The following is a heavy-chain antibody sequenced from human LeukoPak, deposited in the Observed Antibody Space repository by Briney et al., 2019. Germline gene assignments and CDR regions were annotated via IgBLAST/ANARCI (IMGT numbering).Heavy chain of an antibody. Sequence: GASVKVSCKASGYTFTGYYMHWVRQAPGQGLEWMGWINPNSGGTNYAQKFQGRVTMTRDTSISTAYMELSRLRSDDTAVYYCARGPLCSGGSCYSDYYYYMDVWGKGTTVTVSS. V-gene: IGHV1-2*02. CDR2: INPNSGGT. CDR1: GYTFTGYY. D-gene: IGHD2-15*01. J-gene: IGHJ6*03. CDR3: ARGPLCSGGSCYSDYYYYMDV.